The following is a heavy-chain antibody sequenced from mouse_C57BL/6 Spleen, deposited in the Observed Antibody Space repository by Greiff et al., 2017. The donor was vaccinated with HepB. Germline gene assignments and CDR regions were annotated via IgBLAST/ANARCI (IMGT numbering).Heavy chain of an antibody. CDR1: GYSITSGYY. J-gene: IGHJ4*01. Sequence: VQLQQSGPGLVKPSQSLSLTCSVTGYSITSGYYWNWIRQFPGNKLEWMGYISYDGSNNYNPSLKNRISITRDTSKNQFFLKLNSVTTEDTATYYCARYGNYAMDYWGQGTSVTVSS. D-gene: IGHD2-1*01. CDR3: ARYGNYAMDY. CDR2: ISYDGSN. V-gene: IGHV3-6*01.